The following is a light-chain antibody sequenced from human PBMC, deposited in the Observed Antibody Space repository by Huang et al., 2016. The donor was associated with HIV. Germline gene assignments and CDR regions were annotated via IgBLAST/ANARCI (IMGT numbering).Light chain of an antibody. CDR2: LAS. J-gene: IGKJ1*01. CDR1: QSLLDSHYHNH. CDR3: MQALQTPRA. Sequence: EIVMTQSPLFLSVSPGAPASISCTSSQSLLDSHYHNHLDWYRQKPGQSPQLLIYLASNRAAGVPVKFSGSGSGTNFTLKISDVEPEDAAIYYCMQALQTPRAFGQGTRLEIK. V-gene: IGKV2-28*01.